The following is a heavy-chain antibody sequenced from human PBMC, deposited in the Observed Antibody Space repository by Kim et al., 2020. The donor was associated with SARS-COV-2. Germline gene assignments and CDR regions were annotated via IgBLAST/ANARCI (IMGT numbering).Heavy chain of an antibody. D-gene: IGHD3-3*01. Sequence: ADSVKGRFTISRDNSKNTLYLQMNSLRAEDTAVYYCAKAAYYDYRYYFDYWGQGTLVTVSS. CDR3: AKAAYYDYRYYFDY. J-gene: IGHJ4*02. V-gene: IGHV3-23*01.